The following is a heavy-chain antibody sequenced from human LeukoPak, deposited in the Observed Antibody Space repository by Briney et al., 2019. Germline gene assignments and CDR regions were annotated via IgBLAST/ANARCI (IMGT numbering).Heavy chain of an antibody. CDR2: IYYSGST. CDR1: GGSISSSSYY. V-gene: IGHV4-39*01. J-gene: IGHJ4*02. D-gene: IGHD7-27*01. CDR3: ARRGTGALPFDY. Sequence: PSETLSLTCTVSGGSISSSSYYWGWIRQPPGKGLEWFGSIYYSGSTYYNPSLKSRVTISVDTSKNQFSLKLSSVTAAGTAVYYCARRGTGALPFDYWGQGTLVTVSS.